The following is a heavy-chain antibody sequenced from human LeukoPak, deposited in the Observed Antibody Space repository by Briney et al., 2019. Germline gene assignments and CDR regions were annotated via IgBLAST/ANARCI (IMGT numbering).Heavy chain of an antibody. CDR1: GGSISSGDYY. V-gene: IGHV4-30-4*08. Sequence: SQTLSLTCAVSGGSISSGDYYWSWIRQPPGKGLEWIGYIYYSGSTYYNPSLKSRVTISVDTSKNQFSLKLSSVTAADTAVYYCARDYDFWSGTRRDAFDIWGQGTMVTVSS. D-gene: IGHD3-3*01. CDR3: ARDYDFWSGTRRDAFDI. CDR2: IYYSGST. J-gene: IGHJ3*02.